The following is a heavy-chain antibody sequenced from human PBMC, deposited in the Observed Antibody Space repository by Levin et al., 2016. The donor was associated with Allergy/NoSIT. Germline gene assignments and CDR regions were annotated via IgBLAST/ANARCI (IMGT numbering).Heavy chain of an antibody. J-gene: IGHJ6*02. CDR2: INHSGST. V-gene: IGHV4-34*01. Sequence: GSLRLSCAVYGGSFSGYYWSWIRQPPGKGLEWIGEINHSGSTNYNPSLKSRVTISVDTSKNQFSLKLSSVTAADTAVYYCARGKVLRRIVATQYYYYGMDVWGQGTTVTVSS. D-gene: IGHD5-12*01. CDR3: ARGKVLRRIVATQYYYYGMDV. CDR1: GGSFSGYY.